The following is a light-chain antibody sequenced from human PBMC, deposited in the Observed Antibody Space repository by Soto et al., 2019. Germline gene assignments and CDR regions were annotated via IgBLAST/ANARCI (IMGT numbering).Light chain of an antibody. V-gene: IGKV3-20*01. CDR1: QSVSSGH. J-gene: IGKJ4*01. Sequence: DIVLTQSPGTLSLSPGERASLSCRASQSVSSGHLAWYQQKPGQAPRLLIYGASSRATGIPDRFSGSGSGTDFTLTISRLEPEDCAVYYCQQYRSSPLTFGGGTKVDIK. CDR2: GAS. CDR3: QQYRSSPLT.